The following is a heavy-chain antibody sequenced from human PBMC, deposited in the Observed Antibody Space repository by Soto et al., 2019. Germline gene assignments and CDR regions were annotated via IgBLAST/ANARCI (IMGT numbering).Heavy chain of an antibody. J-gene: IGHJ6*02. CDR1: GFTFSSDA. CDR2: IFPIFGTA. CDR3: AFLSGGGAVDYYYGMDV. Sequence: SVKVSGKASGFTFSSDAISWVPQAPGRVLEWMVGIFPIFGTANCAQKFQGRVTITADEATSTAYMELSSRRSEDTAVYYCAFLSGGGAVDYYYGMDVWGQ. D-gene: IGHD6-19*01. V-gene: IGHV1-69*13.